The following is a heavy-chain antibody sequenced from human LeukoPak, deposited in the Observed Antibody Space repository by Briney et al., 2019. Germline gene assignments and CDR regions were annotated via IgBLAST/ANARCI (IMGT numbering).Heavy chain of an antibody. CDR3: ARGRKSSGFDL. CDR2: IHYSGII. V-gene: IGHV4-34*01. J-gene: IGHJ2*01. Sequence: KASETLSLTCTVSGGSISSYYWTWIRQPPGKGLEWIGEIHYSGIINYNPSLKSRVTISVDTSKNQFSLRLTSVTAADTAVYYCARGRKSSGFDLWGRGTLVTVSS. CDR1: GGSISSYY. D-gene: IGHD3-22*01.